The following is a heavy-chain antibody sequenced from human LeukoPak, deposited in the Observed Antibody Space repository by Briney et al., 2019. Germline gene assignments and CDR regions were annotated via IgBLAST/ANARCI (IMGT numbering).Heavy chain of an antibody. Sequence: PSETLSLTCAVYGGSFSGYYWSWIRQPPVKGLEWIGEINHSGSTNYNPSLKSRVTISVDTSKNQFSLKLSSVTAADTAVYYCARYDFDYYGMDVWGQGTTVTVSS. CDR1: GGSFSGYY. J-gene: IGHJ6*02. D-gene: IGHD5-12*01. CDR2: INHSGST. V-gene: IGHV4-34*01. CDR3: ARYDFDYYGMDV.